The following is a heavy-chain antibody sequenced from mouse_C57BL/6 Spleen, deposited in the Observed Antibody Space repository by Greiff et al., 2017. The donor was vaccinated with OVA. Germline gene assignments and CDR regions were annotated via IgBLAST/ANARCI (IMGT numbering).Heavy chain of an antibody. Sequence: QVQLQQPGAELVKPGASVKLSCKASGYTFTDYEMHWVKQTPVHGLEWIGAIDPETGGTAYNQKFKGKAILTADKSSSTAYMELRSLTSEDSAVYYCTDYGSYYFDYWGQGTTLTVSS. V-gene: IGHV1-15*01. CDR2: IDPETGGT. J-gene: IGHJ2*01. CDR3: TDYGSYYFDY. CDR1: GYTFTDYE. D-gene: IGHD2-2*01.